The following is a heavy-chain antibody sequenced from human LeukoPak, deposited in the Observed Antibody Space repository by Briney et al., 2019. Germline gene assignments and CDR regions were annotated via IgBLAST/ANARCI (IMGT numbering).Heavy chain of an antibody. CDR1: GFTFSSYG. V-gene: IGHV3-30*18. Sequence: PGRSLRLSCAASGFTFSSYGMHWVRQAPGKGLEWVAVISYDGSNKYYADSVKGRFTISRDNSKNTLYLQMNSLRAEDTAVYYCAKDGFTMVRGVIDYWGQGTLVTVSS. CDR2: ISYDGSNK. J-gene: IGHJ4*02. D-gene: IGHD3-10*01. CDR3: AKDGFTMVRGVIDY.